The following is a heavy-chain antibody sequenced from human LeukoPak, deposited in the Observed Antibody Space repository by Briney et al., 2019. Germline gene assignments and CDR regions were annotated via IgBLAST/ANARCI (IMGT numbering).Heavy chain of an antibody. Sequence: KPSETLSLTCTVSGFSMSSNHYYWGWTRQPPGKGLEWIGSIYYIGTTYYNPSLKSRVTISVDTSKGQFSLRLTSVTAADTAVYHCARQPNPDQYGDSWYFDLWGRGTLVTVSS. J-gene: IGHJ2*01. CDR1: GFSMSSNHYY. V-gene: IGHV4-39*01. CDR2: IYYIGTT. CDR3: ARQPNPDQYGDSWYFDL. D-gene: IGHD4-17*01.